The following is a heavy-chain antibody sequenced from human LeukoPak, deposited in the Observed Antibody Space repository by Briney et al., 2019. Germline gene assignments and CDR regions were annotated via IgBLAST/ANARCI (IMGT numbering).Heavy chain of an antibody. CDR1: GGSISSYY. V-gene: IGHV4-59*12. CDR2: IYYSGST. Sequence: PSETLSLTCTVSGGSISSYYWSWIRQPPGKGLEWIGYIYYSGSTNYNPSLKSRVTISVDTSKNQFSLKLSSVTAADTAVYYCARDDSIHVYWGQGTLVTVSS. CDR3: ARDDSIHVY. D-gene: IGHD3-22*01. J-gene: IGHJ4*02.